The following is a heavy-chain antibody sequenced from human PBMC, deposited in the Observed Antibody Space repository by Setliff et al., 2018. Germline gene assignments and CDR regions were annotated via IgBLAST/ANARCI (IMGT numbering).Heavy chain of an antibody. Sequence: GESLKISCKGSGYSFTFYWIGWVRQMPGKGLAWMGIIYPGDSDTIYSPSFQGQVTISADKSISTAYLQWSSLKASDTAMYYCARQAIFGSDDFDIWGQGTMVTVSS. CDR1: GYSFTFYW. J-gene: IGHJ3*02. D-gene: IGHD3-3*01. CDR2: IYPGDSDT. CDR3: ARQAIFGSDDFDI. V-gene: IGHV5-51*01.